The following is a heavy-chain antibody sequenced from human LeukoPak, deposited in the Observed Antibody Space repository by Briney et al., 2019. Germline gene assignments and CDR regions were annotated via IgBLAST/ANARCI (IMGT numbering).Heavy chain of an antibody. CDR1: GFKFSNYW. CDR2: INQDGGVQ. V-gene: IGHV3-7*01. D-gene: IGHD1-14*01. J-gene: IGHJ4*02. Sequence: GGSLRLSCAASGFKFSNYWMSWVRQVPGKGLEWVANINQDGGVQQYVDSVKGRFTISRDNAKNSLYLHLNSPRAEDTAVYYCTRLQRDRPDVYWGQGTLVTVSS. CDR3: TRLQRDRPDVY.